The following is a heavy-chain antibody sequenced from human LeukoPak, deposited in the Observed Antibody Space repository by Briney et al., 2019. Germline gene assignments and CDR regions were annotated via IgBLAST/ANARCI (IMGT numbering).Heavy chain of an antibody. CDR1: GGSISSSNYY. J-gene: IGHJ4*02. D-gene: IGHD6-6*01. V-gene: IGHV4-39*07. CDR2: YSYSGNT. Sequence: PSGTLSLTCAVSGGSISSSNYYWGWIRQPPGKGLEWIGSYSYSGNTYYNPSLKSRVTISVDTSKNQFSLKLSSVTAADTAVYYCQGGYSSSSGDYWGQGTLVTVSS. CDR3: QGGYSSSSGDY.